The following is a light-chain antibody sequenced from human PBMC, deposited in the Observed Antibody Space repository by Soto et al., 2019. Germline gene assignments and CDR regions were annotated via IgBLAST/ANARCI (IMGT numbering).Light chain of an antibody. Sequence: EVVLTQSPATLSLSPGERATLSCRASQNVNNDLAWYQQKLGQAPRLLIWDASNRATGIPARFSGSGSGTDFTLSISSLEPDDFAVYYCQQRTNTWTFGQGTRVEIK. CDR3: QQRTNTWT. CDR1: QNVNND. J-gene: IGKJ1*01. V-gene: IGKV3-11*01. CDR2: DAS.